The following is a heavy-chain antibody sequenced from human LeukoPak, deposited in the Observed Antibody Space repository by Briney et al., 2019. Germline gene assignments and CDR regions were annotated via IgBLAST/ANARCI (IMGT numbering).Heavy chain of an antibody. D-gene: IGHD4-23*01. V-gene: IGHV1-69*13. Sequence: SVKVSCKASGGTFSSYPFTWVRQAPGQGLEWMGEITPIFGAANYAQTFRGRVTITADESTSTVFMELSSLRSDDTAFYYCARNSRVASTSGLNYWGQGTLVTVSS. CDR2: ITPIFGAA. CDR3: ARNSRVASTSGLNY. J-gene: IGHJ4*02. CDR1: GGTFSSYP.